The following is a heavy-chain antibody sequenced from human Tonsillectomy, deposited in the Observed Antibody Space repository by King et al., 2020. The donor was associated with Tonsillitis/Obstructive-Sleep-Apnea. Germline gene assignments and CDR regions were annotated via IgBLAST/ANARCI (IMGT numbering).Heavy chain of an antibody. V-gene: IGHV1-46*01. CDR1: GYTFTSYS. D-gene: IGHD3-10*01. J-gene: IGHJ4*02. Sequence: QLVQSGAEVKKPGASVKVSCKASGYTFTSYSMHWVRPAPGQGLEVMGIINPSGGCTSYAPKFQGRGTMTRETSTSTVYMELSSLRSEDTAVYYCARMFRVIDYWGQGTLVTVSS. CDR3: ARMFRVIDY. CDR2: INPSGGCT.